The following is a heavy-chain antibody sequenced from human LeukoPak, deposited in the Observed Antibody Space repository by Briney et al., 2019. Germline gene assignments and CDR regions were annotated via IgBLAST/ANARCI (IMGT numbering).Heavy chain of an antibody. CDR3: AKTPTDWFDP. CDR1: GFAFSSYA. CDR2: ISGSGGST. V-gene: IGHV3-23*01. J-gene: IGHJ5*02. Sequence: GASLRLSCAASGFAFSSYATSWVRQAPGKGLEWVSAISGSGGSTYYADSVKGRFTISRDNSKNTLYLQMNSLRAEDTAVYYCAKTPTDWFDPWGQGTLVTVSS.